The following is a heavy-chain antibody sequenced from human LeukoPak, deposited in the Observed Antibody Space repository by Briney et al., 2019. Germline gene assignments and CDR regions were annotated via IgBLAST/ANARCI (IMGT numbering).Heavy chain of an antibody. CDR3: ARRHNGFDI. J-gene: IGHJ3*02. D-gene: IGHD1-14*01. CDR1: GGTFSSYA. V-gene: IGHV1-8*03. CDR2: MNPNSGNT. Sequence: ASVKVSCKASGGTFSSYAINWVRQATGQGLGWMGWMNPNSGNTGYAQKFQGRVTITRNTSISTAYMELSSLRSEDTAVYYCARRHNGFDIWGQGTMVTVSS.